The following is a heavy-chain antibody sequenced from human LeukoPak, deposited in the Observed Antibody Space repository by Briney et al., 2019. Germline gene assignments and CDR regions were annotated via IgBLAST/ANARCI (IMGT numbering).Heavy chain of an antibody. CDR2: IYYSGST. V-gene: IGHV4-39*07. CDR3: ARVSAYYYDSSGYYLDY. CDR1: GGSISSSSYY. Sequence: PSETLSLTCTVSGGSISSSSYYWGWIRQPPGKGLEWIGSIYYSGSTYYNPSLKSRVTISVDTSKNQFSLKLSSVTAADTAVYYCARVSAYYYDSSGYYLDYWGQGTLVTVSS. J-gene: IGHJ4*02. D-gene: IGHD3-22*01.